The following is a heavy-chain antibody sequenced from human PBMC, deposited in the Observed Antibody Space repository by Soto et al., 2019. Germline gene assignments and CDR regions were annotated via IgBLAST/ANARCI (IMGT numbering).Heavy chain of an antibody. CDR3: ARQSPYCSSTSCYRGGYYYYGMDV. Sequence: SVKVSCKASGGTFSSYAISWVRQAPGQGLEWMGGIIPIFGTANYAQKFQGRVTITADESTSTAYMELSSLRSEDTAVYYCARQSPYCSSTSCYRGGYYYYGMDVWGQGTTVTVSS. CDR1: GGTFSSYA. D-gene: IGHD2-2*02. V-gene: IGHV1-69*13. CDR2: IIPIFGTA. J-gene: IGHJ6*02.